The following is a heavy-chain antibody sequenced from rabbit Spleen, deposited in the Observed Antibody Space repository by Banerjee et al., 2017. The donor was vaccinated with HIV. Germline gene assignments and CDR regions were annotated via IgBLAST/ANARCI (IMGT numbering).Heavy chain of an antibody. CDR1: AFSFSDRDV. D-gene: IGHD2-1*01. J-gene: IGHJ4*01. CDR2: MRSDSAADT. V-gene: IGHV1S45*01. CDR3: ARGSATMTMVITGYYFNL. Sequence: QEQLVESGGGLVKPEGSLTLTCKASAFSFSDRDVMCWVRQAPGKGLEWIGCMRSDSAADTVYASWAKGRFTISKASSTTVTLQMTSLTAADTATYFCARGSATMTMVITGYYFNLWGQGTLVTVS.